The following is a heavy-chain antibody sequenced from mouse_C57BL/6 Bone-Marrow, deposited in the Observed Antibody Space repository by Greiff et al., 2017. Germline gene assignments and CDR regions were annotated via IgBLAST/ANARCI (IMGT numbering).Heavy chain of an antibody. CDR1: GFTFSDYG. CDR2: ISSGSSTI. V-gene: IGHV5-17*01. Sequence: EVKLVESGGGLVKPGGSLKLSCAASGFTFSDYGMHWVRQAPEKGLEWVAYISSGSSTIYYADTVKGRFTISRDNAKNTRFLQMTSLRSEDTAMYYCARSYGSSTYYFDYWGQGTTLTVSS. J-gene: IGHJ2*01. D-gene: IGHD1-1*01. CDR3: ARSYGSSTYYFDY.